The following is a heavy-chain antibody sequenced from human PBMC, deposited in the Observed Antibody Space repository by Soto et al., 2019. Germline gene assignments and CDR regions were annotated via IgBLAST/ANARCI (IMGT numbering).Heavy chain of an antibody. CDR2: IIPIFGTA. D-gene: IGHD3-22*01. Sequence: SVKVSCXXXGGXXXXYXXXWVRQXPXQGLELMGGIIPIFGTANYAQKFQGRVTITADESTSTAYMELSSLRSEDTAVYYCATNYYDSSGYYYVFDYWGQGTLVTVSS. CDR3: ATNYYDSSGYYYVFDY. V-gene: IGHV1-69*13. J-gene: IGHJ4*02. CDR1: GGXXXXYX.